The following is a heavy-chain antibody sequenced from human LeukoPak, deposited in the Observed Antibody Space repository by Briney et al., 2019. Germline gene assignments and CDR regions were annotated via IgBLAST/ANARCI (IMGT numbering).Heavy chain of an antibody. J-gene: IGHJ4*02. Sequence: PGGSLRLSCVASGFTLSSASMNWVRQAPGKGMEWVSYIDSTSRYIYYADSVKGRFTISRDNAKKSLYLQMNSLGAEDTAVYYCARDTSGSSSTTFFDLWGQGALVTVSS. V-gene: IGHV3-21*01. D-gene: IGHD3-10*01. CDR3: ARDTSGSSSTTFFDL. CDR1: GFTLSSAS. CDR2: IDSTSRYI.